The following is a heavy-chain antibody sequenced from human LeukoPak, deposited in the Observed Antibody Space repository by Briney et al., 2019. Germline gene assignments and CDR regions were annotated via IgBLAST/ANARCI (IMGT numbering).Heavy chain of an antibody. CDR2: TYYRSKWRD. J-gene: IGHJ4*02. Sequence: SQTLSLTCDISGDSVSSNSAVWNWIRQSPSRGLEWLGKTYYRSKWRDDSAVSVRGRVTITPDTSKNQFSLQLSSVTPEDTAVYYCARSGRYTFDYWGQGILVTVS. V-gene: IGHV6-1*01. CDR3: ARSGRYTFDY. CDR1: GDSVSSNSAV. D-gene: IGHD1-26*01.